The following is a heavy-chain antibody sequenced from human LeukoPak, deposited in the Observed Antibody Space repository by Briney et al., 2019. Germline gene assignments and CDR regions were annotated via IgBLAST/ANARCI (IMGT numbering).Heavy chain of an antibody. D-gene: IGHD5-24*01. V-gene: IGHV4-38-2*02. Sequence: SETLSLTCAVSGYSISSGYYWGWIRQPPGKGLEWIGSIYHSGSTYYNPSLKSRVTISVDTSKNQFSVKLSSVTAADTAVYYCARERDGYAFDIWGQGTMVTVSS. CDR3: ARERDGYAFDI. CDR2: IYHSGST. CDR1: GYSISSGYY. J-gene: IGHJ3*02.